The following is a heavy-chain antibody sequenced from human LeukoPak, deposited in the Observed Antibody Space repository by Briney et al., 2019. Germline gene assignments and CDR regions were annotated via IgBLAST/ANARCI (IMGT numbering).Heavy chain of an antibody. CDR1: GGSISSSSYY. J-gene: IGHJ4*02. V-gene: IGHV4-39*07. Sequence: SETLSLTCTVSGGSISSSSYYWRWIRQPPGKGLEWIGSIYYSGSTYYNPSLKSRVTISVDTSKNQFSLKLSSVTAADTAVYYCARGVLLWFGELSGWGQGTLVTVSS. CDR3: ARGVLLWFGELSG. D-gene: IGHD3-10*01. CDR2: IYYSGST.